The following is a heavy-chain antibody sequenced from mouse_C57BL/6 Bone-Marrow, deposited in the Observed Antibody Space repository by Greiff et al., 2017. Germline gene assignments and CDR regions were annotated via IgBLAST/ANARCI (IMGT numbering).Heavy chain of an antibody. J-gene: IGHJ1*03. CDR3: ARLVLRSVSWYFDV. V-gene: IGHV14-3*01. Sequence: EVKLMESVAELVRPGASVKLSCTASGFNIKNTYMHWVKQRPEQGLEWIGRIDPANGNTKYAPKFQGKATITADTSSNTAYLQLSSLTSEDTAIYYCARLVLRSVSWYFDVWGTGTTVTVSS. CDR1: GFNIKNTY. D-gene: IGHD1-1*01. CDR2: IDPANGNT.